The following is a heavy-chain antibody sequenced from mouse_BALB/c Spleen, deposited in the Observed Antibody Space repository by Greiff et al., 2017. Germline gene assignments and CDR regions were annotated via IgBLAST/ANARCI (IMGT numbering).Heavy chain of an antibody. CDR3: ARYGNYRGYYAMDY. CDR2: ILPGSGST. CDR1: GYTFSSYW. Sequence: QVQLQQSGAELMKPGASVKISCKATGYTFSSYWIEWVKQRPGHGLEWIGEILPGSGSTNYNEKFKGKATFTADTSSNTAYMQLSSLTSEDSAVYYCARYGNYRGYYAMDYWGQGTSVTVSS. J-gene: IGHJ4*01. V-gene: IGHV1-9*01. D-gene: IGHD2-1*01.